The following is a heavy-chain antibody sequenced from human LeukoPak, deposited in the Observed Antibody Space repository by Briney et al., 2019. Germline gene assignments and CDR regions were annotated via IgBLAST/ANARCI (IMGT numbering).Heavy chain of an antibody. CDR2: IRYDGSNK. Sequence: GGSLGLSCAASGFTFSSYGMHWVRQAPGKGLEWVAFIRYDGSNKYYADSVKGRFTISRDNSKNTLYLQMNSLGAEDTAVYYCAKDRAIFGVVTDYYMDVWGKGTTVTVSS. V-gene: IGHV3-30*02. CDR3: AKDRAIFGVVTDYYMDV. CDR1: GFTFSSYG. J-gene: IGHJ6*03. D-gene: IGHD3-3*01.